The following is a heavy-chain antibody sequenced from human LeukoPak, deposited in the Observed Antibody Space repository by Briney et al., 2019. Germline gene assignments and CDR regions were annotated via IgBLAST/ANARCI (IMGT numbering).Heavy chain of an antibody. V-gene: IGHV3-7*01. CDR3: AKEGGARRFDY. Sequence: TGGSLRLSCAASGFTFSSNWMGWVRQAPGQGLEWVAIINENGSGKYYVDPVKGRFTISRDNAKSSLFLQMNSLRAEDTALYYCAKEGGARRFDYWGQGTLVTVSS. J-gene: IGHJ4*02. D-gene: IGHD3-3*01. CDR2: INENGSGK. CDR1: GFTFSSNW.